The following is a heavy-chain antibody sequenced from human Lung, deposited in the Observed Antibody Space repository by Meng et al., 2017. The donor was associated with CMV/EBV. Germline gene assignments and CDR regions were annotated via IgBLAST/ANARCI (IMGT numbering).Heavy chain of an antibody. D-gene: IGHD4-17*01. CDR1: GFTFDGFA. Sequence: SXRLSFIISGFTFDGFAMHWVRQAPGKGLEWVSGIGWNSGSIDYADSVKGRFTISRDNAKNSLYLQMNSLRTEDTALYYCAQDSAYNTNYGWFDPWGQGTLVTVSS. CDR2: IGWNSGSI. V-gene: IGHV3-9*01. CDR3: AQDSAYNTNYGWFDP. J-gene: IGHJ5*02.